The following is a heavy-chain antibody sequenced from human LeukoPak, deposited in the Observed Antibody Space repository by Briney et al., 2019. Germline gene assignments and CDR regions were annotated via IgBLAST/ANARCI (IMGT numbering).Heavy chain of an antibody. V-gene: IGHV4-4*07. J-gene: IGHJ4*02. CDR3: ARVAVAAREYFDY. CDR2: IYTSGST. D-gene: IGHD6-19*01. CDR1: GGSISSYY. Sequence: SETLSLTCTVSGGSISSYYWSWIRQPPGKGLEWIGRIYTSGSTNYNPSLKSRVTMSVDTSKNQFSLKLSSVTAADTAVYYCARVAVAAREYFDYWGQRTLVTVSS.